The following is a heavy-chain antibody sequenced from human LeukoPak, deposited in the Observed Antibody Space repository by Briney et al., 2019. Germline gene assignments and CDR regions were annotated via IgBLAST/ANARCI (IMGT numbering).Heavy chain of an antibody. Sequence: GASVKVSCKASGYTFTGYYMHWVRQAPGQGLEWMGWINPNSGGTNYAQKFQGRVTMTRDTSISTAYMELSRLRSDDTAVYYCARVEEYSSSWYDYFDYWGQGTLVTVSS. V-gene: IGHV1-2*02. CDR1: GYTFTGYY. CDR2: INPNSGGT. D-gene: IGHD6-13*01. CDR3: ARVEEYSSSWYDYFDY. J-gene: IGHJ4*02.